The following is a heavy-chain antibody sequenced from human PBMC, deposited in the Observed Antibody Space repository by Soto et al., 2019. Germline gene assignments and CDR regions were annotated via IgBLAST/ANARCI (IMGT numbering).Heavy chain of an antibody. Sequence: GGSLRLSCAASGFSFSAYAMTWVRQAPGKGLEWVSGISGSGFTTYYADSVKGRFTISRDNSKNTLYLQMNSLRADDTAVYYCAKASVLRFLEWSQNSIDYWGQGTLVTVSS. D-gene: IGHD3-3*01. CDR2: ISGSGFTT. CDR3: AKASVLRFLEWSQNSIDY. CDR1: GFSFSAYA. J-gene: IGHJ4*02. V-gene: IGHV3-23*01.